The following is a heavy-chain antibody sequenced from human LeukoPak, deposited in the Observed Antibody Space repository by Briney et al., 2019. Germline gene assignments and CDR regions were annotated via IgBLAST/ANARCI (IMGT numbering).Heavy chain of an antibody. Sequence: PSETLSLTCTVSGGSISSNNYYWGWIRQPPGKGLEWIGSIYYSGSTYYNPSLKSRVTISVDTSKNQFSLQLSSVTAADTAVYYCAGERGEEYSSGWYKTNFFDNWGQGIRVTVSS. J-gene: IGHJ4*02. V-gene: IGHV4-39*07. CDR3: AGERGEEYSSGWYKTNFFDN. CDR2: IYYSGST. CDR1: GGSISSNNYY. D-gene: IGHD6-19*01.